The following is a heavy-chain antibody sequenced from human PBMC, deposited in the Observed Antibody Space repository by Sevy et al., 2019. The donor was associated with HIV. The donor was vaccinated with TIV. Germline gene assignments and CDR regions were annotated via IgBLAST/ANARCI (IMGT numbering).Heavy chain of an antibody. CDR1: GYTFTAFS. CDR3: VRRGVDAYNVYFDL. CDR2: ISNGTDHI. V-gene: IGHV3-21*05. J-gene: IGHJ4*02. Sequence: GESLKISCTASGYTFTAFSFNWVRQAPGKGLEWLSYISNGTDHIYYADSAKGRFTISRDDAKNSVYLEMKSLRDQDTALYYCVRRGVDAYNVYFDLWGQGALVTVSS. D-gene: IGHD3-10*01.